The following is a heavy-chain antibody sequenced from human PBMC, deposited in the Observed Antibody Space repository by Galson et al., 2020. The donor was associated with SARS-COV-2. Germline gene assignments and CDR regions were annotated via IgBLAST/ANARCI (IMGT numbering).Heavy chain of an antibody. Sequence: SQSLSLSRALSGDSVSRNSAARTWIRQYPPRGLEWLGRTYYTSRWSTDYAVSVKSRININPATSKNLFSRQLNSVTPEDTAIYYFAGRVASASALHVSGQGTMV. J-gene: IGHJ3*01. CDR1: GDSVSRNSAA. CDR3: AGRVASASALHV. CDR2: TYYTSRWST. V-gene: IGHV6-1*01. D-gene: IGHD2-15*01.